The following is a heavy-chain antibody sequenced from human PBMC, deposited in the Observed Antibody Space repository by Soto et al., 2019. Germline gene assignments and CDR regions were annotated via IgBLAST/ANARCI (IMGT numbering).Heavy chain of an antibody. CDR1: GGSATNSSYY. CDR3: VSQRTTVPTQAYFDY. V-gene: IGHV4-39*01. Sequence: PSETLSLTCTVSGGSATNSSYYWGWIRQSPGKGLEWIGSVYYRGRSYSKSSVKSRVTISVDTSKNRFSLSLNSVTASDTAVYFCVSQRTTVPTQAYFDYWGPGALVTVSS. CDR2: VYYRGRS. J-gene: IGHJ4*02. D-gene: IGHD4-17*01.